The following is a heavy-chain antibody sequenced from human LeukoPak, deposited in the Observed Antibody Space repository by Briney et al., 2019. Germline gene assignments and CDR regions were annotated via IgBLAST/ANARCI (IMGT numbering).Heavy chain of an antibody. J-gene: IGHJ4*02. CDR2: INHSGST. V-gene: IGHV4-39*07. D-gene: IGHD6-19*01. CDR3: ARTSGRWLVHHY. CDR1: GGSISSSPYY. Sequence: PSETLSLTCTVSGGSISSSPYYWGWIRQPPGKGLEWIGEINHSGSTNYNPSLKSRVTISVDTSKNQFSLKLSSVTAADTAVYYCARTSGRWLVHHYWGQGTLVTVSS.